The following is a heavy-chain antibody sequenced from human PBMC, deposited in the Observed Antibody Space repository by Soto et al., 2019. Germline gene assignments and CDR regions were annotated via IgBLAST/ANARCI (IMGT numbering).Heavy chain of an antibody. D-gene: IGHD3-16*01. J-gene: IGHJ4*02. Sequence: GESLKISCAASNLFFNNYGLAWVRQAPGKGLEWVSGITVDAGRAFYADSVQGRFTISKDSAKNTVYLQMDRLRVEDTAIYYCAKQHSGGPPAAIRDYWGQGNQVTVSS. CDR2: ITVDAGRA. V-gene: IGHV3-23*01. CDR3: AKQHSGGPPAAIRDY. CDR1: NLFFNNYG.